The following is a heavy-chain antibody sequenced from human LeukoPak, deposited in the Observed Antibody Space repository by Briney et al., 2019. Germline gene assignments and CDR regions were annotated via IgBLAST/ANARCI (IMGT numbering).Heavy chain of an antibody. CDR3: ARQGLNSSGWYPVDD. V-gene: IGHV1-2*02. D-gene: IGHD6-19*01. Sequence: GASVKVSCKTSGYTFTAYYIHWLRQAPGQGLEWMGWMNPNSGGTKYAQTFQGRVTLTRDTSISTAYLELSSLTSDDTAVYFCARQGLNSSGWYPVDDWGQGTLVTVSS. J-gene: IGHJ4*02. CDR1: GYTFTAYY. CDR2: MNPNSGGT.